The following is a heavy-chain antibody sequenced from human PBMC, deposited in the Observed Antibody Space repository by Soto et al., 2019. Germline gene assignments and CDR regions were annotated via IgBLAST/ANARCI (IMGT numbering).Heavy chain of an antibody. V-gene: IGHV3-23*01. Sequence: EVHLLESGGGLVQPGGSLRLSCAASGFNFSSYAMSWVRQAPGKGLEWVSGISSGGGSPYNADSVKGRFTISRDNSKNTLYLQMNSLRAADTAVYFCAKGDGRIVPRHFDSWDQGTLVTVSS. CDR2: ISSGGGSP. D-gene: IGHD6-6*01. J-gene: IGHJ4*02. CDR1: GFNFSSYA. CDR3: AKGDGRIVPRHFDS.